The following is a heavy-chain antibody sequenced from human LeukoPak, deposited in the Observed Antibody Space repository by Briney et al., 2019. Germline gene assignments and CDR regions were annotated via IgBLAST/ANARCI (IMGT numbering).Heavy chain of an antibody. CDR1: GSTFSSYA. V-gene: IGHV4-34*01. Sequence: GSLRLSCAASGSTFSSYAMSWVRQPPGKGLEWIGEINHSGSTNYNPSLKSRVTISVDTSKNQFSLKLSSVTAADTAVYYCARGLRGFDLWGRGTLVTVSS. CDR2: INHSGST. CDR3: ARGLRGFDL. J-gene: IGHJ2*01. D-gene: IGHD4-17*01.